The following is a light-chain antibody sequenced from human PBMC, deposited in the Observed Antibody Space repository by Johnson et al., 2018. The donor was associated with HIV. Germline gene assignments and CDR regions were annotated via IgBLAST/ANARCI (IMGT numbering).Light chain of an antibody. Sequence: QSVLTQPPSVSAAPGQKVTISCSGSSSNIGNNYLSWYQQLPGTAPKLLIYENNKRPSGIPDRFSGSKSGTSATLGITGLQTGDEADYYCGTLDSSLSAPYFCGTGTKVTVL. CDR1: SSNIGNNY. CDR2: ENN. CDR3: GTLDSSLSAPYF. V-gene: IGLV1-51*02. J-gene: IGLJ1*01.